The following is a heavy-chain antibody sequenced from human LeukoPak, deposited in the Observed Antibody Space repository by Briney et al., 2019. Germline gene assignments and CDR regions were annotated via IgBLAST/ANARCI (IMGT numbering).Heavy chain of an antibody. V-gene: IGHV4-39*07. CDR3: ASIHYDILTGSHSIDY. Sequence: PSETLSLTCSVSGGSISSSKYYWGWVRQPPGKGLQWIGSIYNSGSTRYNPSLQSRVTLSIDTSMNQFSLKLTSVTAADTAVYYCASIHYDILTGSHSIDYWGQGTLVTVSS. CDR2: IYNSGST. J-gene: IGHJ4*02. CDR1: GGSISSSKYY. D-gene: IGHD3-9*01.